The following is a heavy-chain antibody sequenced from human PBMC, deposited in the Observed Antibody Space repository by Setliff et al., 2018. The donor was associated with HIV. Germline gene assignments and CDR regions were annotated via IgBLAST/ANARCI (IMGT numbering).Heavy chain of an antibody. D-gene: IGHD5-12*01. Sequence: PGGSLRLSCSPSGFTFSNYAMNWVRQAPGKGLEWVAFIRYDGSNKYYADSVKGRFTISRDNSKNTLYLQMTDLRAEDTAIYYCAPIRDGYNYFFDHWGQGTLVTVSS. V-gene: IGHV3-30*02. CDR2: IRYDGSNK. CDR3: APIRDGYNYFFDH. J-gene: IGHJ4*02. CDR1: GFTFSNYA.